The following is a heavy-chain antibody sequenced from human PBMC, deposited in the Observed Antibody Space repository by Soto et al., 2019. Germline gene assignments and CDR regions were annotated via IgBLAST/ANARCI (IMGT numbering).Heavy chain of an antibody. D-gene: IGHD3-3*01. V-gene: IGHV1-2*02. CDR3: ARGGGVGVAGSAAFDM. Sequence: QLHLVQSGAVVKKPGASVTVSCSASGYPVTAYYMHWVRQAPGRGLEWMGGINPATGAAKYTQTFQGRVTMTRDTSTSTVLRELSGPTPEDTAVFYCARGGGVGVAGSAAFDMWGQGTLVTVSS. CDR2: INPATGAA. J-gene: IGHJ3*02. CDR1: GYPVTAYY.